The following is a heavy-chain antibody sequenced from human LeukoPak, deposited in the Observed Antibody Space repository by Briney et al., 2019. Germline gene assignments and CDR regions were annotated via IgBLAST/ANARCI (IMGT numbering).Heavy chain of an antibody. D-gene: IGHD1-26*01. J-gene: IGHJ5*02. CDR1: GGSISSGGYY. Sequence: SETLSLTCTVSGGSISSGGYYWSWIRQHPGKGLEWIGYIYYSGSTYYNPSLKSRVTISVDTSKNQFSLKLSSVTAADTAVYYCARVCYMSYPNWFDPWGRGTLVTVSS. CDR3: ARVCYMSYPNWFDP. CDR2: IYYSGST. V-gene: IGHV4-31*03.